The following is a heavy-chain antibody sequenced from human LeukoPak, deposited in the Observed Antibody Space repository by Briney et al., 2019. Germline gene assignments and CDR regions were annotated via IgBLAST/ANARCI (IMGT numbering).Heavy chain of an antibody. D-gene: IGHD6-13*01. CDR3: VRHVQGSSWYEGLGYYSYYYIDV. Sequence: SETLSLTCTVSGGSISSSIHYWGWIRQSPGKGLEWIGNICYGGSTYYTPSLKSRVTISADTSESQFSLELSSVTAADTAVYYCVRHVQGSSWYEGLGYYSYYYIDVWGKGTTVTVSS. CDR2: ICYGGST. J-gene: IGHJ6*03. V-gene: IGHV4-39*01. CDR1: GGSISSSIHY.